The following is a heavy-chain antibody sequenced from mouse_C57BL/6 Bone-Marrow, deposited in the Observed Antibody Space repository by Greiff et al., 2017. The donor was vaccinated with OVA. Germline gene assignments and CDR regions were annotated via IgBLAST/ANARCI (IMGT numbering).Heavy chain of an antibody. CDR3: TGYKGNYVSSWFAY. V-gene: IGHV7-3*01. J-gene: IGHJ3*01. Sequence: EVKLVESGGGLVQPGGSLSLSCAASGFTFTDYYMSWVRQPPGKALEWLGIIRNKANGYTTEYSASVQGRFTISSDKSQSILYLQTNALSAADSATYCCTGYKGNYVSSWFAYWGKGPLVTVSA. D-gene: IGHD1-1*01. CDR1: GFTFTDYY. CDR2: IRNKANGYTT.